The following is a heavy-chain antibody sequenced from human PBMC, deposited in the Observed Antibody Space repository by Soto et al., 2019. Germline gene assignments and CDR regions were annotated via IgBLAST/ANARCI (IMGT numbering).Heavy chain of an antibody. Sequence: GGSLRLSCAASGFTFDDYAMHWVRQAPGKGLEWVSGISWNSGSIGYADSVKGRFTISRDNAKNSLYLQMNSLRAEDTALYYCAKAEKVVTAIDAFDIWGQGTMVTVSS. J-gene: IGHJ3*02. CDR2: ISWNSGSI. CDR1: GFTFDDYA. V-gene: IGHV3-9*01. CDR3: AKAEKVVTAIDAFDI. D-gene: IGHD2-21*02.